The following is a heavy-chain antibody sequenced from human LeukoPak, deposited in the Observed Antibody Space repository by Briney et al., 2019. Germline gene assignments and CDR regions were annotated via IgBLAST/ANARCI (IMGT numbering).Heavy chain of an antibody. CDR3: ARYYFWTGSYFFDH. CDR2: IFPGDSDT. J-gene: IGHJ4*02. Sequence: GESLKISCKTSGFTFTTHWIAWGRQVPGEGLELMGSIFPGDSDTSYSPSFQGQVTISADKSSNTAYLQWSSLKASDTTMYYCARYYFWTGSYFFDHWGQGTLVTVSS. V-gene: IGHV5-51*01. CDR1: GFTFTTHW. D-gene: IGHD3/OR15-3a*01.